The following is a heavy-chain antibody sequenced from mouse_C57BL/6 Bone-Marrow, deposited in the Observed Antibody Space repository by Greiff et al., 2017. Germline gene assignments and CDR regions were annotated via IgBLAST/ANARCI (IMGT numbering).Heavy chain of an antibody. Sequence: EVQLQQSGAELVRPGASVKLSCTASGFNIKDDYIHWVKQRPEQGLEWIGWIDPEVGDTEYASKFQGKATITSDTSSNTAYLQLSSLTSEDTAVYYCSCFDGNYLDFWGQGTPLTVAS. CDR3: SCFDGNYLDF. CDR2: IDPEVGDT. V-gene: IGHV14-4*01. D-gene: IGHD2-3*01. CDR1: GFNIKDDY. J-gene: IGHJ2*01.